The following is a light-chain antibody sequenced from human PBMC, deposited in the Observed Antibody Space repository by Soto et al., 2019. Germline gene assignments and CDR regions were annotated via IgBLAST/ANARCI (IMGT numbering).Light chain of an antibody. CDR2: GAS. Sequence: EIVLTQCPGTLSLSPGERATLSCRASQSVSSNLAWYQQKPGQAPRLLIYGASSRANGIPARFSGSGSGTEFTLTISSLQSEDFAVYCCHQYNNWPWTFGQGTKVDIK. V-gene: IGKV3-15*01. CDR1: QSVSSN. J-gene: IGKJ1*01. CDR3: HQYNNWPWT.